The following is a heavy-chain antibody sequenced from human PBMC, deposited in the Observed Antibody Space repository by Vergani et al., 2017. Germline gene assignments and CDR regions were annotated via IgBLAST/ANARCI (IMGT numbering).Heavy chain of an antibody. V-gene: IGHV4-34*09. Sequence: QVHLNEAGPGLVKPSQTLSLTCTVYGGSFSGYYWSWIRQPPGKGLEWIGSIYHSGSTYYNPSLKSRVTISVDTSKNQFSLKLSSVTAADTAVYYCARLGVGATVDYWGQGTLVTVSS. CDR2: IYHSGST. D-gene: IGHD1-26*01. J-gene: IGHJ4*02. CDR3: ARLGVGATVDY. CDR1: GGSFSGYY.